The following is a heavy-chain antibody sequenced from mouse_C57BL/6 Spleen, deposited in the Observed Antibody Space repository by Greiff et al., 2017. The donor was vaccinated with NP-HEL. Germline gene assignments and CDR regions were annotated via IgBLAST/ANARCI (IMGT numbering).Heavy chain of an antibody. CDR1: GYTFTSYW. V-gene: IGHV1-55*01. CDR3: ARSRDGGTWFAY. CDR2: IYPGSGST. Sequence: VQLQQPGAELVKPGASVKMSCKASGYTFTSYWITWVKQRPGQGLEWIGDIYPGSGSTNYNEKFKSKATLTVDTSSSTAYMQLSSLTSEDSAVYYCARSRDGGTWFAYWGQGTLVTVSA. J-gene: IGHJ3*01. D-gene: IGHD1-1*02.